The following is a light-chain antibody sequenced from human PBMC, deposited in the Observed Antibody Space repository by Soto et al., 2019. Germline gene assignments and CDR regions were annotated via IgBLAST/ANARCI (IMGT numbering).Light chain of an antibody. Sequence: EIVLTQSPGTLSLSPGERATLSCRASQSITNNYLAWYQQKPGRAHRLLIYGASSRAPGIPDRFSSSGSGTDFTLTISRLEPEDFAMYYCQQYGYLVTFGGGTKVEIK. V-gene: IGKV3-20*01. CDR2: GAS. J-gene: IGKJ4*01. CDR3: QQYGYLVT. CDR1: QSITNNY.